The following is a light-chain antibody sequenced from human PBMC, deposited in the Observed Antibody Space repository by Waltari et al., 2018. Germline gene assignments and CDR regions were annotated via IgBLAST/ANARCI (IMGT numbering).Light chain of an antibody. CDR3: QQYSSWPQT. V-gene: IGKV1-5*03. Sequence: DIQMTQSPSTLSASVGDRVTIPCRASQSIRSWLAWYQQKPGKAPKLLIYKASSLESGVPSRFSGGGSGTDFTLTISSLQPDDFATYYCQQYSSWPQTFGQGTRLEIK. CDR1: QSIRSW. J-gene: IGKJ5*01. CDR2: KAS.